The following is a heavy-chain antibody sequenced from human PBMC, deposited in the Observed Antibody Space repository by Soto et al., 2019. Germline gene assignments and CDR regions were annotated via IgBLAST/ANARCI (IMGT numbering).Heavy chain of an antibody. V-gene: IGHV1-69*02. CDR2: IIPILGIA. Sequence: SVKVSCKASGGTLSSYTISWVRQAPGQGLEWMGRIIPILGIANYAQKFQGRVTITADKSTSTAYMELSSLRSEDTAVYYCAVYCGGDCYLSPWGQGTLVTVSS. J-gene: IGHJ5*02. D-gene: IGHD2-21*02. CDR1: GGTLSSYT. CDR3: AVYCGGDCYLSP.